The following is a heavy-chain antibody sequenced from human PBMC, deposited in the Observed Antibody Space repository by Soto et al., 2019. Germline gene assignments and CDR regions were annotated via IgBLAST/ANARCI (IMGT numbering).Heavy chain of an antibody. D-gene: IGHD6-19*01. CDR1: GFTFSSYA. J-gene: IGHJ3*02. Sequence: GGSLRLSCAASGFTFSSYAMSWVRQAPGKGLEWVSAISGSGGSTYYADSVKGRFTISRDNSKNTLYLQMNSLRAEDTAVYYCAKTRGSGWSRHDAFDIWGQGTMVTVSS. V-gene: IGHV3-23*01. CDR2: ISGSGGST. CDR3: AKTRGSGWSRHDAFDI.